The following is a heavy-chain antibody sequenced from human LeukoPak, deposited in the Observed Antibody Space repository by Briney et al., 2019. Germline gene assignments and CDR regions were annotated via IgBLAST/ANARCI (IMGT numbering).Heavy chain of an antibody. Sequence: PSETLSLTCTVSDGSISGHYWSWVRQFPGKGLEWIGCVHYSGSTKYNPSLKSRVTISIDTSKNQFSLKVTSVTAADTAVYFCARGINVGATSFWGQGTLVTVSS. V-gene: IGHV4-59*11. CDR1: DGSISGHY. D-gene: IGHD1-26*01. CDR3: ARGINVGATSF. CDR2: VHYSGST. J-gene: IGHJ4*02.